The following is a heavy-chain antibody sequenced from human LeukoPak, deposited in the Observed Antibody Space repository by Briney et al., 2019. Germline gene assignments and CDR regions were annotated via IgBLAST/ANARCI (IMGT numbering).Heavy chain of an antibody. CDR2: ISSSSSYI. D-gene: IGHD6-13*01. CDR3: SGVSVQQLTTGGYYYYYMDV. Sequence: GGSLRLSCAASGFTFSSYSMNWVRQAPGKGLEWVSSISSSSSYIYYADSVKGRFTISRDNAKNSLYLQMNSLRAEDTAVYYCSGVSVQQLTTGGYYYYYMDVWGKGTTVTVS. J-gene: IGHJ6*03. CDR1: GFTFSSYS. V-gene: IGHV3-21*01.